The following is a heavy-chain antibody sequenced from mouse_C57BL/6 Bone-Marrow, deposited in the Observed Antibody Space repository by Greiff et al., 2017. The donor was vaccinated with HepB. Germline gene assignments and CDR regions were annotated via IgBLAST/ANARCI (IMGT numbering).Heavy chain of an antibody. CDR2: IYPGSGST. V-gene: IGHV1-55*01. Sequence: QVQLQQSGAELVKPGASVKMSCKASGYTFTSYWITWVKQRPGQGLEWIGDIYPGSGSTNYNEKFKSKATLTVDTSSSTAYMQLSSLTSEDAAVYYCARYDYDAWFAYWGQGTLVTVSA. J-gene: IGHJ3*01. CDR3: ARYDYDAWFAY. CDR1: GYTFTSYW. D-gene: IGHD2-4*01.